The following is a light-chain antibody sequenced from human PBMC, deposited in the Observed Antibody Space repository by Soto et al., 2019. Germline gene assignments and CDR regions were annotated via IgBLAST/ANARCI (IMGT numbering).Light chain of an antibody. CDR2: HAS. V-gene: IGKV3-15*01. CDR1: QSVSDK. Sequence: IVMPQSTATVSVSPGERATLSCRASQSVSDKLAWYQQKPGQAPRLLIYHASARATGIPARFSGSGSGTEFTLTISGLQYEDFAVYYCQQYNNWPPWTFAQGTKVEIK. J-gene: IGKJ1*01. CDR3: QQYNNWPPWT.